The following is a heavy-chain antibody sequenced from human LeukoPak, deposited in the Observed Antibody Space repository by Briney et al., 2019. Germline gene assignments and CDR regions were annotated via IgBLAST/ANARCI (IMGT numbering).Heavy chain of an antibody. J-gene: IGHJ3*02. CDR1: GYTFTGYY. CDR3: ASPYCSSTSCYPRNDAFDI. V-gene: IGHV1-2*02. CDR2: INPNSGGT. Sequence: ASVKVSCKASGYTFTGYYMHWVRQAPGQGLEWMGWINPNSGGTNYAQKFQGRVTMTRDTSISTAYMELSRLRSDDTAVYYCASPYCSSTSCYPRNDAFDIWGQGTMVTVSS. D-gene: IGHD2-2*01.